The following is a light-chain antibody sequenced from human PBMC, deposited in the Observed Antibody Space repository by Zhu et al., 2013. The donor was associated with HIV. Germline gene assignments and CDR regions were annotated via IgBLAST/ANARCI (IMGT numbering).Light chain of an antibody. J-gene: IGKJ1*01. Sequence: DIQLTQSPSTLSASVGDRVTITCRASQSISDWLAWYQHKPGKAPKLLIYKTSSLESGVPSRFSGSGSGTDFTLTVSSLQPDDFATYFCHQYDSYWTFGQGTKVEMK. CDR3: HQYDSYWT. CDR1: QSISDW. CDR2: KTS. V-gene: IGKV1-5*03.